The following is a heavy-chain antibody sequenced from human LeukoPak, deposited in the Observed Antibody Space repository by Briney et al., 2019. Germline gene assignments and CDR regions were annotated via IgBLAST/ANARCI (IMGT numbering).Heavy chain of an antibody. CDR2: IIPIFGTA. D-gene: IGHD5-24*01. J-gene: IGHJ6*02. CDR3: ARGGGDGYNHDYYYGMDV. Sequence: GASVKVSCKASGGTFSSYAISWVRQAPGQGLEWMGGIIPIFGTANYAQKFQGRVTITAGESTSTAYMELSSLRSEDTAVYYCARGGGDGYNHDYYYGMDVWGQGTTVTVSS. CDR1: GGTFSSYA. V-gene: IGHV1-69*13.